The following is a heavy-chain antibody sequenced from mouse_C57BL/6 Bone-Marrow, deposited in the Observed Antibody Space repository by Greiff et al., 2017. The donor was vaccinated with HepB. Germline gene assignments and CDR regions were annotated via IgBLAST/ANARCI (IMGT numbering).Heavy chain of an antibody. Sequence: EVQLQQSGPELVKPGASVKIPCKASGYTFTDYNMDWVKQSHGKSLEWIGDINPNNGGTIYNQKFKGKATLTVDKSSSTAYMELRSLTSEDTAVYYCARLGARGWFAYWGQGTLVTVSA. CDR3: ARLGARGWFAY. J-gene: IGHJ3*01. CDR2: INPNNGGT. CDR1: GYTFTDYN. V-gene: IGHV1-18*01.